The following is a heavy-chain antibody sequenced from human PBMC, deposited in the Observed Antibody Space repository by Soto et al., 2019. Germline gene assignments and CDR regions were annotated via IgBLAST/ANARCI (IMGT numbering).Heavy chain of an antibody. CDR2: IHSDGSST. Sequence: DVQLVESGGGSAQPGGSLSLSCAATGFTFSYYWMHWVRQAPGKGLVWVSRIHSDGSSTTDADSVKGRFTISRDNAKNTLYLQMNSLRAEDTAVYYCARGQWGAFDLWGQGTMVTVAS. V-gene: IGHV3-74*01. D-gene: IGHD1-26*01. CDR3: ARGQWGAFDL. J-gene: IGHJ3*01. CDR1: GFTFSYYW.